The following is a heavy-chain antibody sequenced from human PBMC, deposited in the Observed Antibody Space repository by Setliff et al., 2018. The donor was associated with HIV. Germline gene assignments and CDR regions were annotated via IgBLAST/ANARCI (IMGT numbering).Heavy chain of an antibody. Sequence: KVSCKASGYTFTSYGISWVRQAPGQGLEWMGMIYPGDSDIRWSPSFQGQVTISADKSISTAYLQWSSLKASDTAMYYCARLAVLLWFGESAPGWFDPWGQGTLVTVSS. J-gene: IGHJ5*02. CDR1: GYTFTSYG. CDR3: ARLAVLLWFGESAPGWFDP. CDR2: IYPGDSDI. V-gene: IGHV5-51*01. D-gene: IGHD3-10*01.